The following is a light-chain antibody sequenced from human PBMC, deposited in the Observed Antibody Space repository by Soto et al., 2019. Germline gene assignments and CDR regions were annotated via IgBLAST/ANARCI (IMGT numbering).Light chain of an antibody. CDR1: QSVSSTY. Sequence: EIVLTQSPGTLSLSPGERATLSCRANQSVSSTYLAWYQQKPGQAPRLLIYSASTRATGIPDRFSGSGSGTDFTLTISRLEPEDFAVYYCQHYDDSPYTFGHGTKLEIK. V-gene: IGKV3-20*01. J-gene: IGKJ2*01. CDR3: QHYDDSPYT. CDR2: SAS.